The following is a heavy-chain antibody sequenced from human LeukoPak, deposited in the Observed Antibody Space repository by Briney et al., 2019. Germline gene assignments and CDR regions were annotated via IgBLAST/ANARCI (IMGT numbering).Heavy chain of an antibody. V-gene: IGHV1-46*01. Sequence: ASVKVSCKASGYTFTSYYMYWVRQAPGQGLEWMGVINPSGGSASYAQKFQGRVTMTRDTSTRTVYMELSSLRSEDTAVYYCARGRNIVATSGYIDYWGERTLVTLSS. CDR2: INPSGGSA. D-gene: IGHD5-12*01. CDR1: GYTFTSYY. CDR3: ARGRNIVATSGYIDY. J-gene: IGHJ4*02.